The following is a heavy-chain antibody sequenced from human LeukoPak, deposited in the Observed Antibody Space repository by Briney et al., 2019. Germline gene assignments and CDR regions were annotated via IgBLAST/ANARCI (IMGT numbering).Heavy chain of an antibody. CDR2: ISNDGSKK. V-gene: IGHV3-30*18. Sequence: PGGSLRLSCAASGFTFSSYAMSWVRQAPGKGLEWVAVISNDGSKKFYIDSVKGRFTVSSDKSTDTLYLQMNSLRPEDTAVYYCAKDRSPTGSYYGMDVWGQGTTVIVSS. J-gene: IGHJ6*02. CDR1: GFTFSSYA. CDR3: AKDRSPTGSYYGMDV. D-gene: IGHD1-1*01.